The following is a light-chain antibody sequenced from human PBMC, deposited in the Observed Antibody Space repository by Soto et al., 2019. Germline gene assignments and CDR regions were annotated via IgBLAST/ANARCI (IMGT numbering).Light chain of an antibody. CDR3: SSYSRSSFYV. V-gene: IGLV2-11*01. CDR1: STDVGAFRY. CDR2: DVS. Sequence: QSVLTQPRSVSGSPGQSITISCTGTSTDVGAFRYVSWYQQHPGKAPKIIIYDVSERPSGVPDRFSGSKSGNTASLTISGLQAEDEADYYCSSYSRSSFYVFGTGTKLTVL. J-gene: IGLJ1*01.